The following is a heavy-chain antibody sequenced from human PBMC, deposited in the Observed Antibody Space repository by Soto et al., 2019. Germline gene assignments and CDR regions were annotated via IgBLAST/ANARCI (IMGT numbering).Heavy chain of an antibody. D-gene: IGHD3-9*01. CDR1: GFTFSSHG. V-gene: IGHV3-33*01. CDR2: IWYDGSNK. Sequence: QVQLVESGGGVVQPGRSLRLSCAASGFTFSSHGMHWVRQAPGKGLEWVAVIWYDGSNKYYADSVQGRFTISRDNSMNTLYLQMNSLRAEDTAVYYCAREGQRLVTDYWGQGALVTVSS. CDR3: AREGQRLVTDY. J-gene: IGHJ4*02.